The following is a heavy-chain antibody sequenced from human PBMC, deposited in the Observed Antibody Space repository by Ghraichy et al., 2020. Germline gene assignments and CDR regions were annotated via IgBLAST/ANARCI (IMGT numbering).Heavy chain of an antibody. V-gene: IGHV3-23*01. J-gene: IGHJ4*02. Sequence: GGSLRLSCADSGFTFSKYAMVWVRQAPGKGLEWVSTIGTNDDTYYTDSVKGRFIISRDTSKSTLYLQMNRLRAEDTDVYDCAKYLPGTTSTRSFDYWGQGTLVTVSS. D-gene: IGHD1-7*01. CDR3: AKYLPGTTSTRSFDY. CDR1: GFTFSKYA. CDR2: IGTNDDT.